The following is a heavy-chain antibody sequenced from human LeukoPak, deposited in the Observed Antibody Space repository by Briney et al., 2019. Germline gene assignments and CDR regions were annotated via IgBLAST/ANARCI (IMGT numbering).Heavy chain of an antibody. V-gene: IGHV4-59*01. CDR1: GGSLSSYY. CDR2: IYYGGST. D-gene: IGHD2-21*02. Sequence: PSETLSLTCTVSGGSLSSYYWSWIRQPPGKGLERIGYIYYGGSTNYNPSLKSRVTISVDTSKNQFSLKLSSVTAADTAVYYCARVPDCGGPWFDPWGQGTLVTVSS. CDR3: ARVPDCGGPWFDP. J-gene: IGHJ5*02.